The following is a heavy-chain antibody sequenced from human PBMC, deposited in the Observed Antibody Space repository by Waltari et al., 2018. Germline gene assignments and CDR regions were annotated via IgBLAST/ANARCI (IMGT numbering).Heavy chain of an antibody. CDR1: VYTFPTYG. D-gene: IGHD6-13*01. CDR3: AIHSSSWYKSYDY. J-gene: IGHJ4*02. V-gene: IGHV1-18*01. Sequence: QVQLVQSGAEVKKPAALVKVSCMASVYTFPTYGFNRVGQAPGQGLEWMGWISAYNGNTNDAQKLQGRVTMTTDTSTSTAYMELRSLRSDDTAVYYCAIHSSSWYKSYDYWGQGTLVTVSS. CDR2: ISAYNGNT.